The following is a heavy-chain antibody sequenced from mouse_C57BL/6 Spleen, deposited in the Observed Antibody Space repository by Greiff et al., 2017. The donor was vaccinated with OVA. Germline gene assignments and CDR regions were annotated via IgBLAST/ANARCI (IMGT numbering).Heavy chain of an antibody. CDR3: ARRENSYYYAMDY. CDR2: IYPGDGDT. V-gene: IGHV1-80*01. J-gene: IGHJ4*01. Sequence: VQLVESGAELVKPGASVKISCKASGYAFSSYWMNWVKQRPGKGLEWIGQIYPGDGDTNYNGKFKGKATLTADKSSSTAYMQLSSLTSEDSAVYFGARRENSYYYAMDYWGQGTSVTVSS. CDR1: GYAFSSYW.